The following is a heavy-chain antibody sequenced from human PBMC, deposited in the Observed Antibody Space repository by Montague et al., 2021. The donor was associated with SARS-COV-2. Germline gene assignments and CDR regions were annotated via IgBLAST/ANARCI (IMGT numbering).Heavy chain of an antibody. D-gene: IGHD3-9*01. CDR2: ISSSGSII. CDR3: ARGNFDWLLLPDGYFDH. V-gene: IGHV3-48*03. CDR1: GFTFSSYE. Sequence: SLRLSCAASGFTFSSYEMNWVRQAPGKGLEWVSYISSSGSIIYYADSVKGRFTISRDNAKNSLYLQMNSLRAEGTAVYYCARGNFDWLLLPDGYFDHWGQGTLVTVSS. J-gene: IGHJ4*02.